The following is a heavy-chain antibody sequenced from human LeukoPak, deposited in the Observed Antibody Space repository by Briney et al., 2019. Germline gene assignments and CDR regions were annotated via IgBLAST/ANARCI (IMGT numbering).Heavy chain of an antibody. D-gene: IGHD3-16*01. CDR2: ITGSSSTI. Sequence: GGSLRLSCAASGFTLSSYSMNWVRQAPGKGLEWVSYITGSSSTISYADSVEGRFTISRDNARNSLYLQMNSLRAEDTAVYYCATDRHWAFDYWGQGTLVTVSS. V-gene: IGHV3-48*01. CDR1: GFTLSSYS. CDR3: ATDRHWAFDY. J-gene: IGHJ4*02.